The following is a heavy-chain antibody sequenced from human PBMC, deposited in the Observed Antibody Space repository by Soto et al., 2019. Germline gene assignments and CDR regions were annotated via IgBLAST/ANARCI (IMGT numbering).Heavy chain of an antibody. CDR3: ARGPRTAAGNSLDY. CDR1: GVTVSSNY. V-gene: IGHV3-66*01. D-gene: IGHD6-13*01. Sequence: GGSLRLSCAASGVTVSSNYMTWVRQAPGKGLEWVSVIYSAGNTFYADSVKDRFIISRDNSKNTLYLQMNSLRAEDTAVYYCARGPRTAAGNSLDYWGQGTLVTVSS. CDR2: IYSAGNT. J-gene: IGHJ4*02.